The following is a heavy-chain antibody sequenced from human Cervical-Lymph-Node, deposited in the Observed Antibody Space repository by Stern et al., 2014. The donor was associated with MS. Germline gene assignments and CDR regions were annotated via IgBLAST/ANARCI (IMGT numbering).Heavy chain of an antibody. CDR1: GFPFSGYG. Sequence: QVQLVESGGGVVQPGKSLSLSCVASGFPFSGYGMHWVRQAPGKGLERVVFIWSDGSNPSYADSVQGRFTIARDNLQNTLHLHMNNVTAADTARYYCARGRNVGVNYYFDYWGQGSLVTVSS. CDR3: ARGRNVGVNYYFDY. CDR2: IWSDGSNP. V-gene: IGHV3-33*01. J-gene: IGHJ4*02. D-gene: IGHD3-16*01.